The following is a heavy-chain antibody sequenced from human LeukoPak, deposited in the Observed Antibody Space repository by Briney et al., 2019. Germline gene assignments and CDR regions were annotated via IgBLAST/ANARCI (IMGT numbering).Heavy chain of an antibody. J-gene: IGHJ4*02. V-gene: IGHV3-64*01. CDR2: ISSNGGST. CDR3: ARDGPLKGRWLQGSFDS. Sequence: GGSLRLSFAASGFTFSNYAMHWVRQAPGKGLEYVSAISSNGGSTYYANSVKGRFTISRDNSKNTLYLQMGSLRAEDMAVYYCARDGPLKGRWLQGSFDSWGQGTLVTVSS. D-gene: IGHD5-24*01. CDR1: GFTFSNYA.